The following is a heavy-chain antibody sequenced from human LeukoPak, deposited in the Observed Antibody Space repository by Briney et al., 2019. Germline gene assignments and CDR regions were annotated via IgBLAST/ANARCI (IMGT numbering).Heavy chain of an antibody. V-gene: IGHV4-34*01. Sequence: SETLSLTCAVYGGSFSGYYWSWTRQPPGKGLEWIGEINHSGSTNYNPSLKSRVTISVDTSKNQFSLKLSSVTAADTAVYYCARSYYDILTGYYKGFDYWGQGTLVTVSP. J-gene: IGHJ4*02. CDR3: ARSYYDILTGYYKGFDY. D-gene: IGHD3-9*01. CDR1: GGSFSGYY. CDR2: INHSGST.